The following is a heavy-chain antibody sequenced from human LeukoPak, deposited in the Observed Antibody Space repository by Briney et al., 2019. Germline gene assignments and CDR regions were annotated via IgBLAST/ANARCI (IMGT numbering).Heavy chain of an antibody. J-gene: IGHJ5*02. CDR2: IIPTLGIA. CDR1: GGTFSSYA. Sequence: SVKVSCKASGGTFSSYAISWVRQAPGQGLEWMGRIIPTLGIANYAQKFQGRVTITADKSTSTAYMELSSLRSEDTAVYYCARDRSAAAVASNWFDPWGQGTLVTVSS. V-gene: IGHV1-69*04. D-gene: IGHD6-13*01. CDR3: ARDRSAAAVASNWFDP.